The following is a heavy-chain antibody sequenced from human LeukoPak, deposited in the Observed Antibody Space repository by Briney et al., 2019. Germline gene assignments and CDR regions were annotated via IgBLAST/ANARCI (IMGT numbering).Heavy chain of an antibody. V-gene: IGHV3-23*01. Sequence: PGGSLRLSCAASGFTFSSYAMSWVPQAPGKGLEWVSAISGSGGSTYYADSVKGRFTISRDNSKNSLYLQMNSLRAEDTAVYYCAKVSLVVAATPAWFDPWGQGTLVTVSS. CDR1: GFTFSSYA. CDR3: AKVSLVVAATPAWFDP. D-gene: IGHD2-15*01. J-gene: IGHJ5*02. CDR2: ISGSGGST.